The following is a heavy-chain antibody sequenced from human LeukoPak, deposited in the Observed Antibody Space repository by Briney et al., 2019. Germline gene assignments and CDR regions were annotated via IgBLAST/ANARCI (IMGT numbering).Heavy chain of an antibody. V-gene: IGHV3-73*01. CDR2: IRSKPQSYAT. CDR1: GFTFSDSA. Sequence: PGGSLRLSCAASGFTFSDSAIHWVRRASGKGLEWVGRIRSKPQSYATAYDESLKGRFTISRDDSKNTAYLQMSSLKIEDTAVYYCTRVGPSTVVDYWGQGTQVTVSS. J-gene: IGHJ4*02. CDR3: TRVGPSTVVDY. D-gene: IGHD1-26*01.